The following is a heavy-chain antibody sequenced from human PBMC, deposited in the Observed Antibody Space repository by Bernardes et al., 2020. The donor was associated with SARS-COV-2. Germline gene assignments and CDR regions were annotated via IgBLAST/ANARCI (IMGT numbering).Heavy chain of an antibody. V-gene: IGHV3-21*01. D-gene: IGHD2-2*01. CDR1: GFTFSSYS. J-gene: IGHJ4*02. CDR3: ARDSPRYQLLFHY. Sequence: GGSLRLSCAASGFTFSSYSMNWVRQAPGKGLEWVSSISSSSSYIYYADSVKGRFTISRDNAKNSLYLQMNSLRAEDTAVYYCARDSPRYQLLFHYWGQGTLVTVSS. CDR2: ISSSSSYI.